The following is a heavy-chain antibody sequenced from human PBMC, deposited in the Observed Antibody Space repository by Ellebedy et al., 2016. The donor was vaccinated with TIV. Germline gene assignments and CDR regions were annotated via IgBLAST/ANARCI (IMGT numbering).Heavy chain of an antibody. J-gene: IGHJ4*02. V-gene: IGHV4-39*01. D-gene: IGHD2-21*02. CDR3: ARTDPWQPIDD. Sequence: MPGGSLRLSCSVSGGTVSSSRYYWACIRQAPGKGLEYIGRVFYSGSPYYNPSFHSRVTLSAHTSKNQFSLNLRTVTAADTAVYYCARTDPWQPIDDWGQGILVSVSS. CDR2: VFYSGSP. CDR1: GGTVSSSRYY.